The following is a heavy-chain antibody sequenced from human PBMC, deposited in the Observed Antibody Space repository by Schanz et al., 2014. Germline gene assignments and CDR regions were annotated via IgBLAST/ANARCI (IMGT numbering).Heavy chain of an antibody. CDR1: GYSFTGYY. Sequence: QVQLVQSGVEVKKPGASVKVSCKASGYSFTGYYMNWVRQAPGQGLEWMGWINPSSGGTNYAQKFQGRVTMTRDTSISTAYMELNRLTSDDTAVFFCARENTAVAGMPRVMDVWGQGTTVTVSS. J-gene: IGHJ6*02. CDR3: ARENTAVAGMPRVMDV. CDR2: INPSSGGT. V-gene: IGHV1-2*02. D-gene: IGHD6-19*01.